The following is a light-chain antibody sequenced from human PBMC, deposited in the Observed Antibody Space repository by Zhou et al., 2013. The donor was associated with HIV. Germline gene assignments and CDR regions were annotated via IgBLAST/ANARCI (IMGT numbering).Light chain of an antibody. J-gene: IGKJ4*01. CDR3: QQYSKWPLT. Sequence: EIVMTQSPATLSVSPGERATLSCRASQSVSSNLAWYHQKPGQAPRLLIYGASTRATGIPARFSGSGSGTELTLTISNMQSEDFAVYYCQQYSKWPLTFGGGTKVEMK. CDR2: GAS. V-gene: IGKV3-15*01. CDR1: QSVSSN.